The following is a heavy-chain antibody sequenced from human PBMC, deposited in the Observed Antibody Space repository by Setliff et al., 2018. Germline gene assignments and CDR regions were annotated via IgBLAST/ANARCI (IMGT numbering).Heavy chain of an antibody. CDR2: IIPIFGTA. V-gene: IGHV1-69*05. D-gene: IGHD5-18*01. J-gene: IGHJ6*03. CDR1: GYSFSDYG. Sequence: GASVKVSCKASGYSFSDYGISWVRQAPGQGLEWMGGIIPIFGTANYAQNFQGRVTITTDESTSTAFMQLSSLRSEDTAVYFCAREGVDTRSSTDYRYYMDVWGKGTTVTVSS. CDR3: AREGVDTRSSTDYRYYMDV.